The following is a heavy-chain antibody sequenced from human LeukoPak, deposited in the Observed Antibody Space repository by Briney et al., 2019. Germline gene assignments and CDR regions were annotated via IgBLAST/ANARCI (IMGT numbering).Heavy chain of an antibody. CDR2: IIPILGIA. D-gene: IGHD2-2*01. J-gene: IGHJ6*02. CDR1: GGTFTSYA. Sequence: SVTVSCKASGGTFTSYAISWVRQAPGQGLEWMGRIIPILGIANYAQKFQGRVTITADKSTSTAYMELSSLRSEDTAVYYCARGGYCSSTSCYKYYYYGMDVWGQGTTVTVSS. CDR3: ARGGYCSSTSCYKYYYYGMDV. V-gene: IGHV1-69*04.